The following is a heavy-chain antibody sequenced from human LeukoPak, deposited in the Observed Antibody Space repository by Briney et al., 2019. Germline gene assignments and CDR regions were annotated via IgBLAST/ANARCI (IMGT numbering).Heavy chain of an antibody. D-gene: IGHD2-15*01. CDR1: GFTFSDYY. J-gene: IGHJ4*02. Sequence: PGGSLRLSCAASGFTFSDYYMSWIRQAPGKGLEWVSYISSSSSYTNYADSVKGRFTIPRDNAKNSLYLQMNSLRAEDTAVYYCARGLGYCSGGSCYPFDYWGQGTLVTVSS. V-gene: IGHV3-11*05. CDR2: ISSSSSYT. CDR3: ARGLGYCSGGSCYPFDY.